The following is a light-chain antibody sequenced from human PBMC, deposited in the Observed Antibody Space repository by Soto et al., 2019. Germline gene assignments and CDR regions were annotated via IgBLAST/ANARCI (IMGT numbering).Light chain of an antibody. V-gene: IGKV3-11*01. CDR1: QSFRGL. CDR3: QQLHMWPIT. J-gene: IGKJ5*01. Sequence: EVVLTQSPVTLSLSPGERATLSCRASQSFRGLLAWYQQKPGQAPRLLIYDAYNRATGIPPRFSGSGSGTDFTLTISSLEPEDSEVNYFQQLHMWPITSGKGTRLEIK. CDR2: DAY.